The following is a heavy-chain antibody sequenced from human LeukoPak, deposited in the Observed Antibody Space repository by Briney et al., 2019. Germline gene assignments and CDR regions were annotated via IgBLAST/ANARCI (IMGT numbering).Heavy chain of an antibody. CDR3: ARPGNTYYYDSSGDY. J-gene: IGHJ4*02. CDR1: GYTFTGYY. Sequence: ASVKVSCKASGYTFTGYYMHWVRQAPGQGLEWMGWINPNSGGTNYAQKFQGRVTMTRDTSISTAYMGLSRLRSDDTAVYYCARPGNTYYYDSSGDYWGQGTLVTVSS. D-gene: IGHD3-22*01. CDR2: INPNSGGT. V-gene: IGHV1-2*02.